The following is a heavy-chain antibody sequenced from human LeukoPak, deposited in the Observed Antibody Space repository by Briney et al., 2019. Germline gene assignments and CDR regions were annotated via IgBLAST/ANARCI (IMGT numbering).Heavy chain of an antibody. J-gene: IGHJ3*02. Sequence: SETLSLTCTVSGGSISSGGYYWSWIRQHPGKGLEWIAYIYYSGSTYYNPSHKSRVTISVDTSKNQFSLKLSSVTAADTAVYYCAREPRSYYYDSNAFDIWGQGTMVTVSS. D-gene: IGHD3-22*01. CDR2: IYYSGST. CDR3: AREPRSYYYDSNAFDI. CDR1: GGSISSGGYY. V-gene: IGHV4-31*03.